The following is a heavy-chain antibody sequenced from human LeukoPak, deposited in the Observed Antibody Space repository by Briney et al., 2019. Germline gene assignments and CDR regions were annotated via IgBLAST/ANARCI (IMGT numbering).Heavy chain of an antibody. CDR1: GGSFSAYY. CDR2: VNHRGDT. CDR3: ARGPTISETGYFDY. Sequence: SETLSLTCAVYGGSFSAYYWSWIRQSPGKGLQWIAEVNHRGDTNYNPSVKGRVTISVDTSKTQFSLKVTSLTAADTAVYYCARGPTISETGYFDYWGQGTLVTVSS. V-gene: IGHV4-34*01. D-gene: IGHD1-1*01. J-gene: IGHJ4*03.